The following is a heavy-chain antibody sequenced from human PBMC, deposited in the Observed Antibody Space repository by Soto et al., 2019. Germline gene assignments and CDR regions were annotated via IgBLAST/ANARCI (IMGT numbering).Heavy chain of an antibody. D-gene: IGHD2-15*01. CDR3: ARRGSR. CDR2: IHPGGQTI. J-gene: IGHJ3*01. V-gene: IGHV3-48*03. CDR1: GFTFSSSE. Sequence: EVQLVESGGGLVQPGGSLRLSCAASGFTFSSSEMYWVRQAPGKGLEWISYIHPGGQTIFYAETVKGRFTISRDNAKHSVYLQMNSLIAEDTAVYYCARRGSRWGRGTKVTVSS.